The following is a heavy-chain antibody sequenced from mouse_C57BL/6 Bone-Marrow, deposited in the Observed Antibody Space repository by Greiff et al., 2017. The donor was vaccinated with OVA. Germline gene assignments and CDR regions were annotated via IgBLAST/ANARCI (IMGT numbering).Heavy chain of an antibody. CDR3: AKTAQAPYYYAMDY. D-gene: IGHD3-2*02. V-gene: IGHV1-18*01. CDR2: INPNNGGT. CDR1: GYTFTGYN. J-gene: IGHJ4*01. Sequence: DVKLQESGPELVKPGASVKIPCKASGYTFTGYNMDWVKQSHGKSLEWIGDINPNNGGTIYNQKFKGKATLTVDKSSSTAYMELRSLTSEDTAVYYCAKTAQAPYYYAMDYWGQGTSVTVSS.